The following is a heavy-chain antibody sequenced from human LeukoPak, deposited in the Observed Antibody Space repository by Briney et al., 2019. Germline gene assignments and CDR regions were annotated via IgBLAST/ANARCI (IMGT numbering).Heavy chain of an antibody. CDR1: GGSISSGYY. V-gene: IGHV4-38-2*02. CDR2: IYHTRGT. J-gene: IGHJ4*02. D-gene: IGHD3-16*01. CDR3: VRGPATAQGGGFDY. Sequence: PSETLSLTCTVSGGSISSGYYWGWIRQPPGKGLEWIGSIYHTRGTFYIPSLKSRATISEDTSKNQFSLSLSTVTAADTAVYYCVRGPATAQGGGFDYWGQGTLVTVSP.